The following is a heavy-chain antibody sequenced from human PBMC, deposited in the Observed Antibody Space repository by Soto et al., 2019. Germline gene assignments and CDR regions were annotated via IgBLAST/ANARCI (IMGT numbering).Heavy chain of an antibody. J-gene: IGHJ4*02. CDR2: INHSGST. CDR1: DGSMNSDSSY. V-gene: IGHV4-39*01. D-gene: IGHD3-22*01. CDR3: ARLGGYVSVGYYYLWDS. Sequence: QLQLQESGPGLVKPSETLSLTCRVSDGSMNSDSSYWGWIRQPPGKGLEWIGVINHSGSTYHNLSLKGRVTMSVDASRNQFSLKLTSMTAADTAVYYCARLGGYVSVGYYYLWDSRGQGTLVTVSS.